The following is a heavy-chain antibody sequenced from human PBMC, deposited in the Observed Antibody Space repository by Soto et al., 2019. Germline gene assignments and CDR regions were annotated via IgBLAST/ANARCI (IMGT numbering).Heavy chain of an antibody. V-gene: IGHV3-30-3*01. CDR1: GFTFSSYA. CDR2: ISYDGSNK. Sequence: QVQLVESGGGVVQPGRSLRLSCAASGFTFSSYAMHWVRQAPGKGLEWVAVISYDGSNKYYADSVKGRFTISRDNSKNTLYLQMNSLRAEDTALYYCATIQLWSPGGMDVWGQGTTVTVSS. J-gene: IGHJ6*02. D-gene: IGHD5-18*01. CDR3: ATIQLWSPGGMDV.